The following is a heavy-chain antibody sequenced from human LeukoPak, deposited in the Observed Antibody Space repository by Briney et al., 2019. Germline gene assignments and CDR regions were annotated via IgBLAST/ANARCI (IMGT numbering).Heavy chain of an antibody. D-gene: IGHD3-16*01. CDR1: GYNCRRYA. Sequence: ASVKVSCKASGYNCRRYAIYWVRQAPGQRLEWMGWIIVGNGNTKYSEKFQGRVIISRDTSANTVYMELSGLRGEDTAVYYCARVSTIGGTRLYHHYGMDFWGKGTTVIVSS. V-gene: IGHV1-3*01. CDR3: ARVSTIGGTRLYHHYGMDF. CDR2: IIVGNGNT. J-gene: IGHJ6*04.